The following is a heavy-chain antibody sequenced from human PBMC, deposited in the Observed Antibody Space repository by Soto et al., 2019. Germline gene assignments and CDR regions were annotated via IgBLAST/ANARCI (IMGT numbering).Heavy chain of an antibody. Sequence: QVQLVESGGGVVQPGRSLRLSCAASGFTFSTYGMHWVRQAPGKGLEWVAIIWSNGNNKYYTDSVKGRFTISRDNSKNTLYMQMTSLRVEDTAVYYCVRAGLPAVGYGLDVWGQGTTVTVSS. CDR2: IWSNGNNK. J-gene: IGHJ6*02. CDR1: GFTFSTYG. CDR3: VRAGLPAVGYGLDV. D-gene: IGHD1-26*01. V-gene: IGHV3-33*01.